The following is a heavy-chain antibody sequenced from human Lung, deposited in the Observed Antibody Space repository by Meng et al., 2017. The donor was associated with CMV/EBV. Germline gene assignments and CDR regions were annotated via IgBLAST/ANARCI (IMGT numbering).Heavy chain of an antibody. V-gene: IGHV4-30-4*08. CDR2: IYYSGST. CDR1: GDDY. D-gene: IGHD2-2*02. CDR3: ARVTLGYCSSTSCYTMYYFDY. J-gene: IGHJ4*02. Sequence: GDDYWSWIREPQGKGLEWIGYIYYSGSTYYNPSLKSRVTISVDTSKNQFSLKLSSVTAADTAVYYCARVTLGYCSSTSCYTMYYFDYWGQGTLVTVSS.